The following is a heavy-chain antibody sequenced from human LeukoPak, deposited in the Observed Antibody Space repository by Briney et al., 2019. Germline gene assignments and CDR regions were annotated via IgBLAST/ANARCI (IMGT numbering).Heavy chain of an antibody. J-gene: IGHJ5*02. CDR3: ARDPDA. V-gene: IGHV3-66*01. Sequence: PGGSLRLSCAASGFTVSNYYMSWVRKAPGEGLEWVSVIYSGGDTYHVDSVKGRFTLSRDNSRNTLYLQMNSLRAEDTAVYYCARDPDAWGQGTLVTVSS. CDR1: GFTVSNYY. CDR2: IYSGGDT.